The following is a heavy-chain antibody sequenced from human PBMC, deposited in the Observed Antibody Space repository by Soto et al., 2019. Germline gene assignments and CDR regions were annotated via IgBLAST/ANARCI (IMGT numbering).Heavy chain of an antibody. CDR2: TYYRSKWYN. D-gene: IGHD2-2*02. CDR3: ARDPSYFSSTSCYTGGMDV. CDR1: GDSVSSNSAA. V-gene: IGHV6-1*01. J-gene: IGHJ6*02. Sequence: SQTLSLTCAISGDSVSSNSAAWNWIRQSPSRGLEWLGRTYYRSKWYNDYAVSVKSRITINPDTSKNQFSLQLNSVTPEDTAVYYCARDPSYFSSTSCYTGGMDVCGQGTTVTVSS.